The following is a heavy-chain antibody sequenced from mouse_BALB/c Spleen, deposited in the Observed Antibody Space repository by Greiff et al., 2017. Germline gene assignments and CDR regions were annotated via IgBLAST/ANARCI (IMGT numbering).Heavy chain of an antibody. CDR1: GYTFTSYY. CDR2: INPSNGGT. D-gene: IGHD2-14*01. Sequence: QVQLQQSGAELVKPGASVKLSCKASGYTFTSYYMYWVKQRLGQGLEWIGEINPSNGGTNFNEKFKSKATLTVDKSSSTAYMQLSSLTSEDSAVYYCTRSDYRYDVAYWGQGTLVTVSA. J-gene: IGHJ3*01. V-gene: IGHV1S81*02. CDR3: TRSDYRYDVAY.